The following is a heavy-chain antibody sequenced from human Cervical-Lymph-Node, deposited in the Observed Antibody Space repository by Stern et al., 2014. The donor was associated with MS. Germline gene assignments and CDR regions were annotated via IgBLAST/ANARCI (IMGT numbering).Heavy chain of an antibody. CDR2: ISFDGSNK. V-gene: IGHV3-30*03. J-gene: IGHJ4*02. CDR3: ARGSDWYPFDY. Sequence: VQLVESGGGVVQPGGSLRLSCAASGFGFATYGMHWVRQAPGKGLEWVAVISFDGSNKNYAVSVKGRFTISRDNSKNTLYLQMSSLRAEDTAVYYCARGSDWYPFDYWGQGTLVTVSS. CDR1: GFGFATYG. D-gene: IGHD6-19*01.